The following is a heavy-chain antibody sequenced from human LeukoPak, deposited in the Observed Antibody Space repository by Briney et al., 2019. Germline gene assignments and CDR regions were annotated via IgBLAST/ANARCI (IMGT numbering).Heavy chain of an antibody. J-gene: IGHJ4*02. CDR2: INHSGST. D-gene: IGHD3-10*01. CDR3: GGASFGEEV. CDR1: GGSFSGYY. Sequence: ASETLSLTCAVYGGSFSGYYWSWIRQPPGKGLEWIGEINHSGSTNYNPSLKSRVTISVDTSKNQFSLTLSSVTAADTAVYYCGGASFGEEVWGQGTLVTV. V-gene: IGHV4-34*01.